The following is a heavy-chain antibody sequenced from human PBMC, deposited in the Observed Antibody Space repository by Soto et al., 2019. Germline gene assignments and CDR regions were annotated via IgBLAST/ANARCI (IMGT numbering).Heavy chain of an antibody. V-gene: IGHV3-23*01. D-gene: IGHD4-17*01. CDR1: GFTLSSYA. J-gene: IGHJ5*02. Sequence: LRLSCAASGFTLSSYAMSWVRQAPGKGPEWVSTFSGTGGYTYYADSVEGRFTTSRDDSKNTLFLHMNSLRAADTAVYYCARGQRALITYGPFDPWGQGTLVTVSS. CDR2: FSGTGGYT. CDR3: ARGQRALITYGPFDP.